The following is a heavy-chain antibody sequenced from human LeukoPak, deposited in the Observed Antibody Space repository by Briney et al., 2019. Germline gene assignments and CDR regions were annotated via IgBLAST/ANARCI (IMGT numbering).Heavy chain of an antibody. V-gene: IGHV4-31*03. J-gene: IGHJ4*02. CDR1: GGSISSGGYY. CDR3: AREPIYYGSGSYPDY. Sequence: SETLSLTCTVSGGSISSGGYYWSWIRQHPGKGLEWIGYIYYSGSTYYNPSLKSRVTISVDTSKNQFSLKPSSVTAADTAVYYCAREPIYYGSGSYPDYWGQGTLVTVSS. CDR2: IYYSGST. D-gene: IGHD3-10*01.